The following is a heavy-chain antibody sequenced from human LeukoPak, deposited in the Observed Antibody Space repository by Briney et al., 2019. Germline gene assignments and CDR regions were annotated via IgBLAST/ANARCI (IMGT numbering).Heavy chain of an antibody. CDR1: GDSISSSSYY. D-gene: IGHD6-13*01. Sequence: PSETLSLTCTVSGDSISSSSYYWGWIRQPPGKGLEWIGSISYSGSTYYNPSLKSRITKSVDTSKNQFSLKLSSVTAADTAVYYCARDVTAAFDYWGQGTLVTVSS. CDR3: ARDVTAAFDY. CDR2: ISYSGST. V-gene: IGHV4-39*07. J-gene: IGHJ4*02.